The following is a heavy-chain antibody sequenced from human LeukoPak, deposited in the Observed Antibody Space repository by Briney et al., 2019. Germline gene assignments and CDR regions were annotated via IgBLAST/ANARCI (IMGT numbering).Heavy chain of an antibody. Sequence: GGSLRLSCAASGFTVSTNCMTWVRQAPGKGLEWVSTIYSGGTTYYADSVMGRFTISRHNSRNTLYLQMNSLRAEDTAVYYCARVDTVMAYYFDLWGQGALVTVSS. V-gene: IGHV3-53*04. CDR1: GFTVSTNC. CDR2: IYSGGTT. J-gene: IGHJ4*02. D-gene: IGHD5-18*01. CDR3: ARVDTVMAYYFDL.